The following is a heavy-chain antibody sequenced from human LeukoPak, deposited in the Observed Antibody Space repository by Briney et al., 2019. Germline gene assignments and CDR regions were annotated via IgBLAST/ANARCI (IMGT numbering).Heavy chain of an antibody. V-gene: IGHV2-5*01. D-gene: IGHD6-6*01. CDR1: GFLLSTSGVG. Sequence: SGPTLVNPTQTLTLTCTFSGFLLSTSGVGVGWTRQPPGKALEWLALIYWNDDKLYSPSLKSRLTITKDTSKNQVVLTMTTMDPVDTATYYCAHSSPIAARPYYFDYWGQGTLVTVSS. CDR2: IYWNDDK. CDR3: AHSSPIAARPYYFDY. J-gene: IGHJ4*02.